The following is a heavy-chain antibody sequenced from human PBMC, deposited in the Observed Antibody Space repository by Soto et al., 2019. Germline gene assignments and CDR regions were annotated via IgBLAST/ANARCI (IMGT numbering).Heavy chain of an antibody. V-gene: IGHV1-18*01. CDR3: VMVDNYVTPTPQDV. CDR1: GYIFVNYG. J-gene: IGHJ6*02. D-gene: IGHD3-16*01. CDR2: ISPYTGNT. Sequence: QVQLVQSGDEVKKPGASVKVSCKASGYIFVNYGIAWVRQAPGQGLEWMGWISPYTGNTHSATKVQGRLTMTTDTSTSTAYMDLGSLTSDDTAVYYCVMVDNYVTPTPQDVCGQGTTVTVSS.